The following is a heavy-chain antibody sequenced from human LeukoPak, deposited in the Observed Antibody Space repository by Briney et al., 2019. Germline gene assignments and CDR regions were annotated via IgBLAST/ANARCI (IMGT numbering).Heavy chain of an antibody. CDR3: AGDTVTTGIGIGYYYYYMDV. V-gene: IGHV3-30*04. CDR2: ISYDGSNK. D-gene: IGHD4-17*01. Sequence: GGSLRLSCAASGFTFSSYAMHWVRQAPGKGLEWVAVISYDGSNKYYADSVKGRFTISRDNSKNTLYLQMNSLRAEDTAVYYCAGDTVTTGIGIGYYYYYMDVWGKGTTVTVSS. CDR1: GFTFSSYA. J-gene: IGHJ6*03.